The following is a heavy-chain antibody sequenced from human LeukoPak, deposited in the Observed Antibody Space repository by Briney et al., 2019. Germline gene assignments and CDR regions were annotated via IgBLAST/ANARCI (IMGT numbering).Heavy chain of an antibody. D-gene: IGHD1-1*01. Sequence: SETLSLTCTVSGYSISSGYYWGWIRQPPGKGLEWIGSIYHSGSTNYNPSPKSRVTISVDKSKNQFSLKLSSVTAADTAVYYCARGYNWNDVRAFDIWGQGTMVTVSS. CDR1: GYSISSGYY. V-gene: IGHV4-38-2*02. CDR3: ARGYNWNDVRAFDI. J-gene: IGHJ3*02. CDR2: IYHSGST.